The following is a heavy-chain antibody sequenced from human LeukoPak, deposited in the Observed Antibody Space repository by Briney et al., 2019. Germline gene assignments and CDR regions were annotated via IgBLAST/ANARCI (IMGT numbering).Heavy chain of an antibody. CDR1: GFTFSSYW. V-gene: IGHV3-74*01. J-gene: IGHJ1*01. D-gene: IGHD3-22*01. Sequence: GGSLRLSCATSGFTFSSYWMQWVRQAPGKGLVWVSRIKSDGSSTNYADSVKGRFTISRGNAKNTLYLQMNSLRAEDTAVYYCARAPSDSSGYYPEYFQHWGQGTLVTVSS. CDR2: IKSDGSST. CDR3: ARAPSDSSGYYPEYFQH.